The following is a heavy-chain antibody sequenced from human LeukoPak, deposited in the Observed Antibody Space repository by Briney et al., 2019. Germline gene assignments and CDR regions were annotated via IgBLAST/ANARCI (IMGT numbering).Heavy chain of an antibody. CDR2: IYYSGST. CDR3: ARLRRVGATVGFDY. J-gene: IGHJ4*02. D-gene: IGHD1-26*01. CDR1: GGSISSYY. Sequence: PSETLSLTCTVSGGSISSYYWSWIRQPPGKGLEWIGYIYYSGSTNYNPSLKSRVTISVDTSKNQFSLKLSSVTAADTAVYYCARLRRVGATVGFDYWGQGTLVTVSS. V-gene: IGHV4-59*08.